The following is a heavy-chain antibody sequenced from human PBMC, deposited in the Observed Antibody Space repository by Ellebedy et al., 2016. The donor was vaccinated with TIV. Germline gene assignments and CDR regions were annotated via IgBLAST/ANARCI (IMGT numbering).Heavy chain of an antibody. Sequence: ASVKVSXXASGYTFTSYGIGWVRQAPGQGLEWMGWISAYNGNTNYAQKLQGRVTMTTDTSTSTAYMELRSLRSDDTAVYYCARGLTYYYDSSGYTNWFDPWGQGTLVTVSS. J-gene: IGHJ5*02. CDR2: ISAYNGNT. D-gene: IGHD3-22*01. V-gene: IGHV1-18*01. CDR3: ARGLTYYYDSSGYTNWFDP. CDR1: GYTFTSYG.